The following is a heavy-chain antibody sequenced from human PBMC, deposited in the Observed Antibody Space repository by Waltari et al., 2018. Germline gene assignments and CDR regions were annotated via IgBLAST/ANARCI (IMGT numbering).Heavy chain of an antibody. CDR3: ARWLDSAQYYFDY. CDR2: INPNSGGT. CDR1: GSTFTGYY. J-gene: IGHJ4*02. D-gene: IGHD3-22*01. Sequence: QVQLVQSGAEVKKPGASVKVSCKASGSTFTGYYMHWVRQAPGQGLEGMGRINPNSGGTNYAQKFQGRVTMTRDTSISTAYMELSRLRSDDTAVYYCARWLDSAQYYFDYWGQGTLVTVSS. V-gene: IGHV1-2*06.